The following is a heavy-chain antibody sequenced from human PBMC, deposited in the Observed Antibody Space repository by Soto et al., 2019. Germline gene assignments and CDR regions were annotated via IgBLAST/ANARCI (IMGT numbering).Heavy chain of an antibody. CDR1: GDTFNFYC. CDR2: VNPIVSMS. D-gene: IGHD3-10*01. V-gene: IGHV1-69*02. J-gene: IGHJ4*02. Sequence: QVQLVQSGAEVKRPGSSVKVSCKASGDTFNFYCINWVRQAPGLGLEWMGRVNPIVSMSNYAQKFQGRVTMTADKSTSTAYMSSLRSEDTAIYYCASSYGSGYRAFDYWGQGALVTVSS. CDR3: ASSYGSGYRAFDY.